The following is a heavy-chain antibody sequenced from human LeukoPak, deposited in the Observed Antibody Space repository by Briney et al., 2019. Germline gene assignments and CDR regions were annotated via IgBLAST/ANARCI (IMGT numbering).Heavy chain of an antibody. CDR1: GFTFSTYA. J-gene: IGHJ4*02. Sequence: PGGSLRLSCAASGFTFSTYAMHWVRQAPGKGLEWVAMIWYNGKNKHYADSVKGRFTISRDNSKNTLDLQMNSLRADDTAVYYCAREHPGTPYRRSGYHFDYWGQGTLVTVSS. CDR3: AREHPGTPYRRSGYHFDY. CDR2: IWYNGKNK. V-gene: IGHV3-33*01. D-gene: IGHD3-22*01.